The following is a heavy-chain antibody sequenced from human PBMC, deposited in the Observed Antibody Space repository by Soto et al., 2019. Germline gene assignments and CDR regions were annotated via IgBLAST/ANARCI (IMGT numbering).Heavy chain of an antibody. CDR3: ARVAYYYGSGSYSAFEF. D-gene: IGHD3-10*01. Sequence: GVSVEVCCEASGDAFACYYRSWVRQSNGQGLEWMGWMNPNSGNTGYAQKFQGRVTMTRNTSISTAYMELSSLRSEDTAVYYCARVAYYYGSGSYSAFEFWRQGTMVTV. CDR1: GDAFACYY. CDR2: MNPNSGNT. V-gene: IGHV1-8*01. J-gene: IGHJ3*01.